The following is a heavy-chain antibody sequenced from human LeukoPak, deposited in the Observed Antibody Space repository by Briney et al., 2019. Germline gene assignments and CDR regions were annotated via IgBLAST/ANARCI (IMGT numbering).Heavy chain of an antibody. CDR1: GYTFTSYA. J-gene: IGHJ5*02. CDR3: AXXXXXXXXXXSGYSSYNWFDP. V-gene: IGHV7-4-1*02. CDR2: INTNTGNP. Sequence: ASVKVSCKASGYTFTSYAMNWVRQAPGQGLEWMGWINTNTGNPTYAQGFTGRFVFSLDTSVSTAYLQISSLKAEDTAVYYCAXXXXXXXXXXSGYSSYNWFDPWGQGTLVTVSS. D-gene: IGHD3-22*01.